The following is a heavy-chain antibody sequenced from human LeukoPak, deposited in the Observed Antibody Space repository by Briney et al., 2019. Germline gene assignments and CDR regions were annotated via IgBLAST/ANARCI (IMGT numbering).Heavy chain of an antibody. CDR1: GSTFSSYW. J-gene: IGHJ4*02. D-gene: IGHD4-17*01. V-gene: IGHV3-7*01. CDR3: ARAGTVTTGNVD. CDR2: IKDDGSEK. Sequence: PGGSLRLSCAASGSTFSSYWMSWVRQAPGKGLEWVANIKDDGSEKYYVDSLKGRFTISRDNAKNSLYLQMNSLRAEDTAVYYCARAGTVTTGNVDWGQGTLVTVSS.